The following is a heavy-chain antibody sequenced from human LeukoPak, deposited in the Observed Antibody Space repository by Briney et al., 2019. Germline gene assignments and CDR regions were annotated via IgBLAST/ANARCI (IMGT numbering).Heavy chain of an antibody. D-gene: IGHD3-10*01. V-gene: IGHV1-3*01. Sequence: ASVKVSCKASGYTFTSYAMHWVRQAPGQRLEWMGWINAGNGNTKYSQKFQGRVTITRDTSASTTYMELSSRRSEDTAVYYCAREWVDRITMVRGVITPLYYFDYWGQGTLVTVSS. J-gene: IGHJ4*02. CDR2: INAGNGNT. CDR1: GYTFTSYA. CDR3: AREWVDRITMVRGVITPLYYFDY.